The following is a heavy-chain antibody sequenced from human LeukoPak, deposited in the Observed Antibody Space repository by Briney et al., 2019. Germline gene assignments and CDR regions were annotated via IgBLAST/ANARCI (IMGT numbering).Heavy chain of an antibody. J-gene: IGHJ4*02. Sequence: GGSLRLSCAASGFTVSSNYMSWVRQAPGKGLEWVSLIYSDGTTYYADSVKGRFTISRDNSKNTLYLQMSSLRAEDTAVYYCASTYCSGGSCSRKDFDYWGQGTLVTVSS. CDR1: GFTVSSNY. D-gene: IGHD2-15*01. V-gene: IGHV3-53*01. CDR3: ASTYCSGGSCSRKDFDY. CDR2: IYSDGTT.